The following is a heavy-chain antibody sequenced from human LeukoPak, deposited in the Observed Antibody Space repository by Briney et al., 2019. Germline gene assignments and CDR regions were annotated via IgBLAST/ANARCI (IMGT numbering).Heavy chain of an antibody. V-gene: IGHV1-69*13. CDR3: ASDVEDGSGSFVYYFDY. D-gene: IGHD3-10*01. Sequence: SVKVSCKASGGTFSSYAISWVRQAPGQGLEWMGGIIPIFGTANYAQKFQGRVTITADESTSTAYMELSSLRSEDTAVYYCASDVEDGSGSFVYYFDYWGQGTLVTVSS. CDR2: IIPIFGTA. J-gene: IGHJ4*02. CDR1: GGTFSSYA.